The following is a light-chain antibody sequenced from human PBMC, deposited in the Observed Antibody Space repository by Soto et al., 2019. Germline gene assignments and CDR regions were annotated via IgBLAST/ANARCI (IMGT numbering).Light chain of an antibody. CDR3: QQYNNWPRT. J-gene: IGKJ5*01. Sequence: EIGLTLSPGTLSLSPGERATLSCRASQSFGSRFLAWYQQKPGQAPRLLIYDAFTRATGIPARFSGFGSGTKFTLTISSLQSEDFGVYYCQQYNNWPRTFGQGTRLEIK. V-gene: IGKV3-15*01. CDR2: DAF. CDR1: QSFGSRF.